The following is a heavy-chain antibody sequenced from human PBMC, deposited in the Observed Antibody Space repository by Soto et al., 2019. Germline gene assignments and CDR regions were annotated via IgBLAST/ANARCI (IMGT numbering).Heavy chain of an antibody. V-gene: IGHV4-34*01. CDR1: GGSFSGYY. J-gene: IGHJ5*02. CDR3: ATSSYIVVVPAAIRFDP. CDR2: INHSGST. Sequence: PSETLSLTCAVYGGSFSGYYWSWIRQPPGKGLEWIGEINHSGSTNYNPSLKSRVTISVDTSKNQFSLKLSSVTAADTAVYYCATSSYIVVVPAAIRFDPWGQGTLVTVSS. D-gene: IGHD2-2*02.